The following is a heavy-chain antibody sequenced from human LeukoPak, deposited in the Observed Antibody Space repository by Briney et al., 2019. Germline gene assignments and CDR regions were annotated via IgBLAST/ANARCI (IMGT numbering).Heavy chain of an antibody. CDR1: GGSFSGYY. J-gene: IGHJ4*02. CDR3: ARGSGDCDY. V-gene: IGHV4-34*01. CDR2: INHSGST. Sequence: SETLSLTCAVYGGSFSGYYWSWIRQPPGKGLEWIGEINHSGSTNYNPSLKSRVTISVDTSKNQFSLKLSSVTAADTAVYYCARGSGDCDYWGQGTLVTVSP. D-gene: IGHD2-21*02.